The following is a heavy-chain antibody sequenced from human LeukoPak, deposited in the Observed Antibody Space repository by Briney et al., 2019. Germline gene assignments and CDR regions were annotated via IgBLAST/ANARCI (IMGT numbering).Heavy chain of an antibody. D-gene: IGHD3-3*01. J-gene: IGHJ6*03. CDR3: AREALRITIFGVVNINLYYYYMDV. CDR2: IYTSGST. V-gene: IGHV4-39*07. CDR1: GGSISSSSYY. Sequence: SETLSLTCTVSGGSISSSSYYWGWIRQPPGKGLEWIGRIYTSGSTNYNPSLKSRVTISVDTSKNQFSLKLSSVTAADTAVYYCAREALRITIFGVVNINLYYYYMDVWGKGTTVTVSS.